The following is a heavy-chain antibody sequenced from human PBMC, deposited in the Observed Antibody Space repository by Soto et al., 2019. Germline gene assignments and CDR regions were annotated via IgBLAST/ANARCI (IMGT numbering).Heavy chain of an antibody. CDR1: GYTFTGYY. CDR2: INPNSGGT. V-gene: IGHV1-2*04. J-gene: IGHJ6*02. Sequence: ASVKVSCKASGYTFTGYYMHWVRQAPGQGLEWMGWINPNSGGTNYAQKFQGWVTMTRDTSISTAYMELSRLRSDDTAVYYCARDHLAGSYYYGMDVWGQGTTVTVSS. CDR3: ARDHLAGSYYYGMDV. D-gene: IGHD3-10*01.